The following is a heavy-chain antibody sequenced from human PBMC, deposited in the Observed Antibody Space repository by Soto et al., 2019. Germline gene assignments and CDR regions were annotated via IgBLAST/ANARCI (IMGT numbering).Heavy chain of an antibody. CDR2: IIPIFGTA. J-gene: IGHJ2*01. CDR1: GGTFSSYA. V-gene: IGHV1-69*01. D-gene: IGHD3-22*01. Sequence: QVQLVQSGAEVKKPGSSVKVSCKASGGTFSSYAISWVRQAPGQGLEWMGGIIPIFGTANYAQKFQGRVTIPADESTSTAYMELSSLRSEDTAVYYCASNYYDSSGYYLYWYFDLWGRGTLVTVSS. CDR3: ASNYYDSSGYYLYWYFDL.